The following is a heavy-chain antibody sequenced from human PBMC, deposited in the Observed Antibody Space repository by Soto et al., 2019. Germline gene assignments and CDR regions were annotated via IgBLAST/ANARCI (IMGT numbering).Heavy chain of an antibody. J-gene: IGHJ6*02. D-gene: IGHD3-10*01. Sequence: QVQLVQSGAEVKKPGSSVKVSCKASGGTFSSYAISWVRQAPGQGLEWMGGIIPIFGTANYAQKFQGRVTITADESTSTAYMELSSLRSEYTAVYYGAREGGSGNFRYYAMDVWGQVTTVTVSS. CDR2: IIPIFGTA. CDR1: GGTFSSYA. CDR3: AREGGSGNFRYYAMDV. V-gene: IGHV1-69*12.